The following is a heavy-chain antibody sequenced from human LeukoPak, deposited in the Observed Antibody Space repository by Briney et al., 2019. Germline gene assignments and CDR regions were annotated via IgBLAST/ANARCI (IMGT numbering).Heavy chain of an antibody. D-gene: IGHD3-10*01. J-gene: IGHJ3*02. CDR3: ARSDGYGLVGI. Sequence: PSETLSLTCTLTGGSISSSSYYWGWIRQPPEKGLEWIGYIYYSGSTNYNPSLKSRVTISVDTSKNQFSLKLSSVTAADAAVYYCARSDGYGLVGIWGQGTMVTVSS. CDR1: GGSISSSSYY. V-gene: IGHV4-61*05. CDR2: IYYSGST.